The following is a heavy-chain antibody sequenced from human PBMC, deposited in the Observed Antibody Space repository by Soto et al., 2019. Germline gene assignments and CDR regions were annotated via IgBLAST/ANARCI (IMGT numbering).Heavy chain of an antibody. CDR3: ARGASNYPFSYYYYYMDV. CDR2: IGTAGDT. J-gene: IGHJ6*03. D-gene: IGHD4-4*01. Sequence: PGGSLRLSCVASGFNFSSYSMHWVRQATGKGLEWVSAIGTAGDTYYPGSVKGRFTISRENAKNSLYLQMNSLRAGDTAVYYCARGASNYPFSYYYYYMDVWGKGTTVTVSS. V-gene: IGHV3-13*01. CDR1: GFNFSSYS.